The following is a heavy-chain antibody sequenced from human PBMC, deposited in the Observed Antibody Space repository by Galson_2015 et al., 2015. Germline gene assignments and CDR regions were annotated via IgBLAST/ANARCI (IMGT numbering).Heavy chain of an antibody. CDR2: INHSGST. V-gene: IGHV4-34*01. CDR3: ARGVVISSDYWFDP. Sequence: ETLSLTCAVYGGSFSGYYWSWIRQPPGKGLEWIGEINHSGSTNYNPSLKSRVTISVDTSKNQFSLKLSSVTAADTAVYYCARGVVISSDYWFDPWGQGTLVTVSS. J-gene: IGHJ5*02. CDR1: GGSFSGYY. D-gene: IGHD3-22*01.